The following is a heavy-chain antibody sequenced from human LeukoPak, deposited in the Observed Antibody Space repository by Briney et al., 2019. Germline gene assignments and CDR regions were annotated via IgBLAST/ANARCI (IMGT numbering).Heavy chain of an antibody. CDR3: ARTRRGAAPDY. J-gene: IGHJ4*02. D-gene: IGHD6-13*01. CDR1: GGSISSYY. CDR2: IYYSGST. V-gene: IGHV4-59*01. Sequence: SETLSLTCTVSGGSISSYYWSWIRQPPGKGLEWIGCIYYSGSTNYNPSLKSRVTISVDTSKNQFSLKLSSVTAADTAVYYCARTRRGAAPDYWGQGTLVTVSS.